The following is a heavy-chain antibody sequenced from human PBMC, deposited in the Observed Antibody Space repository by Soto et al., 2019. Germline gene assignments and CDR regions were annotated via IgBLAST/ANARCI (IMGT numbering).Heavy chain of an antibody. Sequence: PGESLKISCKGSGYSFTSYWIGWVRQMPGKGLEWMRIIYPGDSETRYSPSFQGQVTISADTSISTSYLQWSSLKASDTAMYYCARRPRSGWYDCMDVWGQGTTVTVSS. CDR2: IYPGDSET. J-gene: IGHJ6*02. D-gene: IGHD6-19*01. CDR3: ARRPRSGWYDCMDV. V-gene: IGHV5-51*01. CDR1: GYSFTSYW.